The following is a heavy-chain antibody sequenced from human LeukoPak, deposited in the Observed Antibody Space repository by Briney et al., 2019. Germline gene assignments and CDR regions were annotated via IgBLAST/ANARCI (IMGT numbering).Heavy chain of an antibody. J-gene: IGHJ6*03. CDR2: IIPIFGTA. CDR3: ARVSYDGNSAYYYYMDV. Sequence: SVKVSCKASGGTFSSYAISWVRQAPGQGLEWMGGIIPIFGTANYAQKFQGRVTITTDEYTSTAYMELSSLRSEDTAVYYCARVSYDGNSAYYYYMDVWGKGTTVTVSS. CDR1: GGTFSSYA. V-gene: IGHV1-69*05. D-gene: IGHD4-23*01.